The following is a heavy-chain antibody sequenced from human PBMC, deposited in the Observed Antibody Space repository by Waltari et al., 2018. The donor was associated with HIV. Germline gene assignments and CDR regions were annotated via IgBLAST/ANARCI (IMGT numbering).Heavy chain of an antibody. CDR3: ARDKGAGDGYRSESYQH. J-gene: IGHJ1*01. CDR1: RYTLTRYR. V-gene: IGHV1-18*04. CDR2: IGAYNGNT. D-gene: IGHD2-21*02. Sequence: LQSERDMKRPGPSVKFSCKPHRYTLTRYRTSCLRLAPGQVFEEVGWIGAYNGNTKYAKKFRGRVTVTTDTSTSTAYMELRGLIHEDTAIYYCARDKGAGDGYRSESYQHWGRGTLVSVSA.